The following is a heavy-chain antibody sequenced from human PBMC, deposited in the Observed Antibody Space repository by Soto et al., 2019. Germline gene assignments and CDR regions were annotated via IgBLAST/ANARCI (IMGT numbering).Heavy chain of an antibody. J-gene: IGHJ6*02. CDR2: ISAYNGNT. CDR1: GYTFTSYG. D-gene: IGHD2-2*01. V-gene: IGHV1-18*01. CDR3: ARDIVVVPAASLHPDEYYYYGMDV. Sequence: QVQLVQSGAEVKKPGASVKVSCKASGYTFTSYGISWVRQAPGQGLEWMGWISAYNGNTNYAQKLQGRVTMTTDTSTSTAYMELRSLRSDDTAVYYCARDIVVVPAASLHPDEYYYYGMDVWGQGTTVTVSS.